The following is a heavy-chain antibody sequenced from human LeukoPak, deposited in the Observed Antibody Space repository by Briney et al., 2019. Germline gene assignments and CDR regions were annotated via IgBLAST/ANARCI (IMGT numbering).Heavy chain of an antibody. D-gene: IGHD5-24*01. V-gene: IGHV1-69*13. CDR1: GGTFSSYA. Sequence: ASVKVSCKSSGGTFSSYAISWVRQAPGQGLEWMGGIIPIFGTANYAQKFQGRVTITADESTSTAYMELSSLRSEDTAVYYCARPLEDGRGRYYYYYGMDVWGQGTTVTVSS. CDR2: IIPIFGTA. CDR3: ARPLEDGRGRYYYYYGMDV. J-gene: IGHJ6*02.